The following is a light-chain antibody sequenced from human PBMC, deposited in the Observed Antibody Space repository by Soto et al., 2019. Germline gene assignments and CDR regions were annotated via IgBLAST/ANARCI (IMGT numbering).Light chain of an antibody. Sequence: DIQMTQSPSTLSASVGDRVTITCRASQSISSWLAWYQQKPGKAPKLLIYDASSLESGVPSRFSGSGSGTESTLTISRLQPDDFSTYYCQQYNSYWTFGQGTKVEIK. V-gene: IGKV1-5*01. CDR2: DAS. J-gene: IGKJ1*01. CDR1: QSISSW. CDR3: QQYNSYWT.